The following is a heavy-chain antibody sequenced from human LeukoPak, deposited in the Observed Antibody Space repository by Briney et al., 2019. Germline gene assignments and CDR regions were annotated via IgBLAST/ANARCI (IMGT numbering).Heavy chain of an antibody. CDR1: GGSISSYY. V-gene: IGHV4-4*07. CDR3: AQEKLGVAGQYYYYMDV. J-gene: IGHJ6*03. CDR2: FYTSGTT. D-gene: IGHD1-1*01. Sequence: SETLCLTCTVSGGSISSYYWSWIRQPAGKGLEWIGRFYTSGTTNYNPSFGSRVTISVDTSENQFLLKLTSVPAADTAVYYCAQEKLGVAGQYYYYMDVWGKGTTVTVSS.